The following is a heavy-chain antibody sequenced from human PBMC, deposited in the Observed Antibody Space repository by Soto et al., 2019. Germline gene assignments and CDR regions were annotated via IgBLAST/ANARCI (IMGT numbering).Heavy chain of an antibody. CDR3: ARGEYDAFDI. D-gene: IGHD3-10*01. Sequence: PSETLSLTCTVSGGAISSYYWSWIRQPPGKGLEWIGYIYYSGSTNYNPSLKSRVTISVDTSKNQFSLKLSSVTAADTAVYYCARGEYDAFDIWGQGTMVTVSS. V-gene: IGHV4-59*01. CDR1: GGAISSYY. CDR2: IYYSGST. J-gene: IGHJ3*02.